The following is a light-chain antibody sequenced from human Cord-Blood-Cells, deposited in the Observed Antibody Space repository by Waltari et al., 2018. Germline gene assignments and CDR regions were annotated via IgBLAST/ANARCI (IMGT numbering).Light chain of an antibody. CDR1: QSVSSN. CDR2: GAS. V-gene: IGKV3-15*01. J-gene: IGKJ2*01. Sequence: EIVMTQSPATLSVSPGERATLSCRASQSVSSNLAWYQQKPGQAPRLPIYGASTRATGIPARFSGSGSGTEFTLTISSLQSEDFAVYYCQQYNNWPPYTCGQGTKLEIK. CDR3: QQYNNWPPYT.